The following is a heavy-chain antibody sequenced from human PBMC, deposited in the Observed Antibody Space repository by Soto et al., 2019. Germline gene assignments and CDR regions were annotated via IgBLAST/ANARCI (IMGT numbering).Heavy chain of an antibody. J-gene: IGHJ5*02. CDR1: GFTFSSYA. CDR3: VKDSSGDLSLFDP. D-gene: IGHD3-10*01. V-gene: IGHV3-64D*08. Sequence: GGSLRLSCSASGFTFSSYAMHWVRQAPGKGLEYVSAISSNGGSTYYADSVKGRFTISRDNSKNTLYLQMSSLRAEDTAVYYCVKDSSGDLSLFDPWGQGTLVTVSS. CDR2: ISSNGGST.